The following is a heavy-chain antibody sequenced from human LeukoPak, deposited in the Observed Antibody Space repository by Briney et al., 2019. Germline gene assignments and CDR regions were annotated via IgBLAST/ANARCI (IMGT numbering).Heavy chain of an antibody. CDR1: GGTFSSYA. CDR2: IIPIFGTA. V-gene: IGHV1-69*13. D-gene: IGHD5-12*01. J-gene: IGHJ4*02. CDR3: ASHLSTRGYSGYKPGFDY. Sequence: SVKVSCKASGGTFSSYAISWVRQAPGQGLEWMGGIIPIFGTANYAQKFQGRVTITADESTSTAYMELSSLRSKDTAVYYCASHLSTRGYSGYKPGFDYWGQGTLVTVSS.